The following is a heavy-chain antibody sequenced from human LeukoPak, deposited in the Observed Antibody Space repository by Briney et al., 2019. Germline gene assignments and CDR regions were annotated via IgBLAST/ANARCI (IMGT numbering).Heavy chain of an antibody. CDR2: INPNSGGT. CDR1: GYTFTGYY. D-gene: IGHD2-2*02. J-gene: IGHJ6*03. Sequence: ASVKVSCKASGYTFTGYYMHWVRQAPGQGLEWMGWINPNSGGTNYAQKFQGRVTMTRDMSTSTVYMELSSLRSEDTAVYYCARVAAEVVGVPGPIGFGWLRRDYYYMDVWGKGTTVTVSS. V-gene: IGHV1-2*02. CDR3: ARVAAEVVGVPGPIGFGWLRRDYYYMDV.